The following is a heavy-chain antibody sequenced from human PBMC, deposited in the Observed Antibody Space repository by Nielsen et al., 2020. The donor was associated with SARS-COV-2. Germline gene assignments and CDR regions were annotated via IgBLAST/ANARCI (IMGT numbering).Heavy chain of an antibody. D-gene: IGHD1-20*01. V-gene: IGHV4-59*13. J-gene: IGHJ6*03. Sequence: PGKGLEWIEYIYYSGSTNYNPSLKSRVTISVDTSKNQFSLKLSSVTAADTAVYYCARDITGKSLYYMDVWGKGTTVTVSS. CDR3: ARDITGKSLYYMDV. CDR2: IYYSGST.